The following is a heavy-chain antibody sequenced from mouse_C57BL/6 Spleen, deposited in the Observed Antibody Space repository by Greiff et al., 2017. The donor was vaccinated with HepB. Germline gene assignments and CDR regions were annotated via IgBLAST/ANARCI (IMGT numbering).Heavy chain of an antibody. CDR3: ARGGYCGGFDY. V-gene: IGHV1-42*01. J-gene: IGHJ2*01. CDR2: INPSTGGT. Sequence: EVQLQESGPELVKPGASVKISCKASGYSFTGYYMNWVKQSPEKSLEWIGEINPSTGGTTYNQKFKAKATLTVDKSSSTAYMQLKSLTSEDSAVYYCARGGYCGGFDYWGQGTTLTVSS. CDR1: GYSFTGYY.